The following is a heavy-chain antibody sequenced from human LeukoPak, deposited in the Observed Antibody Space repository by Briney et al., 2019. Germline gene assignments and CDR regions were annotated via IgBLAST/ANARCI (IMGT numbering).Heavy chain of an antibody. J-gene: IGHJ4*02. CDR3: ARVVGRYCSSTSCYIDY. CDR2: IYDSGST. Sequence: SETLSLTCTVSGGSISTYYWSWLRQPPGKGLEWIGYIYDSGSTNYNPSLKSRVTISEDTSKRQFSLNLRSVTAADTAVYYCARVVGRYCSSTSCYIDYWGQGTLVTVSS. V-gene: IGHV4-59*01. CDR1: GGSISTYY. D-gene: IGHD2-2*01.